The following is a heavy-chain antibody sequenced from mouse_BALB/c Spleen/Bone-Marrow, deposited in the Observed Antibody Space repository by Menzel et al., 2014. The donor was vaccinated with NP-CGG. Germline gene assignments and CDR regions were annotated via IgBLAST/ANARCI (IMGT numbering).Heavy chain of an antibody. D-gene: IGHD2-3*01. CDR2: IYPGDGDT. Sequence: QVQLKDSGAELVRPGSSVKISCKASGYAISSYWMNWVKQRPGQGLEWIGQIYPGDGDTNYNGKFKGKATLTADKSSSTAYMQISSLTSEDSAVYCGARGRGWYLDYWGQGTTLTVSS. CDR1: GYAISSYW. J-gene: IGHJ2*01. V-gene: IGHV1-80*01. CDR3: ARGRGWYLDY.